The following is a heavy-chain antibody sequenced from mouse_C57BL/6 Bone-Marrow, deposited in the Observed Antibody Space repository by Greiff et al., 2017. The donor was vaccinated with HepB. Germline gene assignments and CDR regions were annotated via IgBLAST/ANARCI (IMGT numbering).Heavy chain of an antibody. D-gene: IGHD1-1*01. CDR3: ARNYYGSSQAWFAY. CDR1: GFSLSTFGMG. J-gene: IGHJ3*01. V-gene: IGHV8-8*01. CDR2: IWWDDDK. Sequence: QVTLKESGPGILQPSQTLSLTCSFSGFSLSTFGMGVGWIRQPSGKGLEWLAHIWWDDDKYYNPALKSRLTISKDTSKNQVFLKIANVDTADTATYYCARNYYGSSQAWFAYWGQGTLVTVSA.